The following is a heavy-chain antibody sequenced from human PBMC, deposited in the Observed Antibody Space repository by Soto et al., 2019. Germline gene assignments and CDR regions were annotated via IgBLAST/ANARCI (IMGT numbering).Heavy chain of an antibody. CDR1: GFTFSSYS. V-gene: IGHV3-48*04. Sequence: EVQLLESGGGLVQPGGSLRLSCAASGFTFSSYSMSWVRQAPGKGLEWVSYISSSGSTIYYADSVKGRFTISRDNAKNSLYLQMNSLRAEDTAVYYCVLGYSSGWRDYWGQGTLVTVSS. J-gene: IGHJ4*02. CDR2: ISSSGSTI. D-gene: IGHD6-19*01. CDR3: VLGYSSGWRDY.